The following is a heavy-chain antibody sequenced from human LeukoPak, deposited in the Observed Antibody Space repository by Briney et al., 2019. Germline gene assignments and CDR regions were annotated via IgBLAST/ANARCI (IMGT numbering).Heavy chain of an antibody. CDR1: GFTFNNYA. CDR2: LVYDERN. J-gene: IGHJ4*02. Sequence: GGSLRLSCAASGFTFNNYAMTWVRQAPGKGLEWVARLVYDERNDYADSVKGRFTISRDNSKNTLYLQMNSLRAEDTALYYCANKGSSGWRFDYWGQGTLVTVSS. D-gene: IGHD6-19*01. CDR3: ANKGSSGWRFDY. V-gene: IGHV3-30*02.